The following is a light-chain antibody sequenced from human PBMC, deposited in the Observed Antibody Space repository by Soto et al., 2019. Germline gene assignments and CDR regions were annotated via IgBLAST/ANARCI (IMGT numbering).Light chain of an antibody. Sequence: DIQMTQSPSSLSVSIGDRITMTCRASQTISGWLAWYQQKPGKAPKLLIYDVSSLETGVPSRFSGSGSGTEFTLTISSLQPDDFATYYCQQYNTFLTFGQGTKVDIK. CDR2: DVS. CDR1: QTISGW. V-gene: IGKV1-5*01. J-gene: IGKJ1*01. CDR3: QQYNTFLT.